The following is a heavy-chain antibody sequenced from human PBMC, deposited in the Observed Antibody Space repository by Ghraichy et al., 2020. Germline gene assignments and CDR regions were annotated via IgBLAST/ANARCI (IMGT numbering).Heavy chain of an antibody. V-gene: IGHV4-39*01. D-gene: IGHD3-22*01. Sequence: SETLSLTCTVSGGSISSSSYYWGWIRQPPGKGLEWIGSIYYSGSTYYNPSLKSRVTISVDTSKNQFSLKLSSVTAADTAVYYCARHADLHGRITMIVALPTLGYWGQGTLVTVSS. CDR1: GGSISSSSYY. CDR2: IYYSGST. J-gene: IGHJ4*02. CDR3: ARHADLHGRITMIVALPTLGY.